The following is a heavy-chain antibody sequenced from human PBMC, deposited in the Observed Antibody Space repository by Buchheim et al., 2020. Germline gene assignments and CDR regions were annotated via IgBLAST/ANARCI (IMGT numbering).Heavy chain of an antibody. CDR3: ARDRVPSAHVKLRFLEWLPLFDY. Sequence: QVQLVQSGAEVKKPGASVKVSCKASGYTFTSYYMHWVRQAPGQGLEWMGIINPSGGSTSYAQKFQGRVTMTRDTSTSTVYMELSSLRSEDTAVYYCARDRVPSAHVKLRFLEWLPLFDYWGQGTL. CDR2: INPSGGST. J-gene: IGHJ4*02. V-gene: IGHV1-46*01. D-gene: IGHD3-3*01. CDR1: GYTFTSYY.